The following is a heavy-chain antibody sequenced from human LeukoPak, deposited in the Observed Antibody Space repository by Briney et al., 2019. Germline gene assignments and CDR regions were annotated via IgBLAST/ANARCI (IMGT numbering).Heavy chain of an antibody. D-gene: IGHD1-26*01. Sequence: GRSLRLSCAASGFTFSSYGMHWVRQAPGKGLEWVAVISYDGSNKYYADSVKGRFTISRDNSKNTLYLQMNSLRAEDTAVYYCAKDRRATTDYYYDMDVWGQGTTVTVSS. CDR3: AKDRRATTDYYYDMDV. V-gene: IGHV3-30*18. CDR2: ISYDGSNK. CDR1: GFTFSSYG. J-gene: IGHJ6*02.